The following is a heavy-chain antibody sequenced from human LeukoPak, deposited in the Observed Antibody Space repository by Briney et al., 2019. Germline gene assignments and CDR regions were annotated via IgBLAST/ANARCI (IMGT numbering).Heavy chain of an antibody. J-gene: IGHJ4*02. CDR3: GTLLSNGPFDY. CDR1: GYTFTGYY. Sequence: SVKVSCKASGYTFTGYYMHWVRQAPGQGLEWMGYIYPNSGATKYAQKFQGRVTMTRDTSISAAYMELSGLRSDDTAVYYCGTLLSNGPFDYWGQGSLVTVSS. CDR2: IYPNSGAT. V-gene: IGHV1-2*02.